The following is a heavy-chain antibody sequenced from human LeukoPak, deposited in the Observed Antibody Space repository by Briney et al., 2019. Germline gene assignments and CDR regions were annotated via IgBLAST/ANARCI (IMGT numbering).Heavy chain of an antibody. Sequence: PGGSLRLSCAASGFTVSSNYMSWVRQAPGKGLEWVSVIYSGGSTYYADSVKGRFTISRDNSKNTLYLQMNSLRAEVTAVYYCASENSSSWYRNYYYGMDVWGQGTTVTVSS. CDR2: IYSGGST. CDR1: GFTVSSNY. D-gene: IGHD6-13*01. J-gene: IGHJ6*02. V-gene: IGHV3-53*01. CDR3: ASENSSSWYRNYYYGMDV.